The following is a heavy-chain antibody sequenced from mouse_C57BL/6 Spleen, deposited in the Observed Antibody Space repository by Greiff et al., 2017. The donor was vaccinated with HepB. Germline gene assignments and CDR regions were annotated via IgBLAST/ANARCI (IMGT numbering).Heavy chain of an antibody. D-gene: IGHD1-1*01. CDR1: GYAFSSYW. CDR3: ASGGDYYGSSYWYFDV. Sequence: VQLQQSGAELVKPGASVKISCKASGYAFSSYWMNWVKQRPGKGLEWIGQIYPGDGDTNYNGKFKGKATLTADKSSSTAYMPLSSLNYEDSAVYFCASGGDYYGSSYWYFDVWGTGTTVTVSS. CDR2: IYPGDGDT. J-gene: IGHJ1*03. V-gene: IGHV1-80*01.